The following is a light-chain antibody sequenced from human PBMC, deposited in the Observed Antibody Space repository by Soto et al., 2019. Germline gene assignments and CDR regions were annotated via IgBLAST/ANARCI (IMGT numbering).Light chain of an antibody. CDR1: HDITNY. Sequence: DIQMTQSPSSLSASVGDRVTITCQASHDITNYLNWYQQKPGKAPKLLIYTASNLEIGVPSRFSGSGSGTEYTFTITSLQSEDIATYFCQQYKSLPRTFGGGTKVE. CDR3: QQYKSLPRT. J-gene: IGKJ4*01. V-gene: IGKV1-33*01. CDR2: TAS.